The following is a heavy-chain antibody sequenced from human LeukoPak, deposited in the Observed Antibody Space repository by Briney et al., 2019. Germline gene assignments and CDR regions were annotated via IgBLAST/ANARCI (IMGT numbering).Heavy chain of an antibody. CDR2: INPNRGGP. CDR1: GSTFTRYY. CDR3: ARGGGDWNY. J-gene: IGHJ4*02. D-gene: IGHD2-21*02. Sequence: ASVKASCKPSGSTFTRYYMHWVRQAPGPGLEWRGWINPNRGGPSYAQKFQGRVTMTRDTSISTAYMELNRLTSDDTAVYYCARGGGDWNYWGEGTLVTVSS. V-gene: IGHV1-2*02.